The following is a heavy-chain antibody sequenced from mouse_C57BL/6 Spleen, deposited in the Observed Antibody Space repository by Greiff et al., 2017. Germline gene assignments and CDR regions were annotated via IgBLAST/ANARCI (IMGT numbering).Heavy chain of an antibody. D-gene: IGHD2-4*01. Sequence: DVKLQESGEGLVKPGGSLKLSCAASGFTFSSYAMSWVRQTPEKRLEWVAYISSGGDYIYYADTVKGRFTISRDNARNTLYLQMSSLKSEDTAMYYCTRVYDYTYAMDYWGQGTSVTVSS. J-gene: IGHJ4*01. V-gene: IGHV5-9-1*02. CDR2: ISSGGDYI. CDR1: GFTFSSYA. CDR3: TRVYDYTYAMDY.